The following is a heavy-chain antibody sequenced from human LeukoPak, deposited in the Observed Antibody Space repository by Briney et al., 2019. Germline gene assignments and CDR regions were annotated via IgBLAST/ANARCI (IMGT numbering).Heavy chain of an antibody. J-gene: IGHJ4*02. CDR2: ISGSGGST. CDR3: AKNAHYQGYSYGGIDY. CDR1: GFTFSSYA. Sequence: GGSLRLSCAASGFTFSSYAMSWVRQAPGKGLEWVSAISGSGGSTYYADSVKGRFTISRDNSRNTLYLQMNSLRAEDTAVYYCAKNAHYQGYSYGGIDYWGQGTLVTVSS. V-gene: IGHV3-23*01. D-gene: IGHD5-18*01.